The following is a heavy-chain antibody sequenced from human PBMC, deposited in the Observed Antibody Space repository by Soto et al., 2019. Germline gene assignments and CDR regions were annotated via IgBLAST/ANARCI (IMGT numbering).Heavy chain of an antibody. CDR2: VWYDGSKK. D-gene: IGHD3-10*01. Sequence: QVQLVESGGGVVQPGRSLRLSCAASGFTFNNYGMHWVRQAPGKGLEWVALVWYDGSKKYYGDSVKGRFTISRDNSESMLYLQMNSLRAEDTAVYYCAKDWAHRYYNWFDPWGQGTLVTVSS. CDR1: GFTFNNYG. V-gene: IGHV3-33*06. J-gene: IGHJ5*02. CDR3: AKDWAHRYYNWFDP.